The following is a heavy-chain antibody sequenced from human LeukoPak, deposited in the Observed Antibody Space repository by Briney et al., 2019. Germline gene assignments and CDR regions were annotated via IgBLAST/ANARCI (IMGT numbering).Heavy chain of an antibody. D-gene: IGHD2-15*01. J-gene: IGHJ4*02. V-gene: IGHV3-30-3*01. CDR1: GFTFSSYA. CDR2: ISYDGSNK. Sequence: GGSLRLSCAASGFTFSSYAMHWVRQAPGKGLEWVAVISYDGSNKYYADSVKGRFTISRDNSKNTLYLQMNSLRAEDTAVYYCARPEAVYCSGGSCYPFDYWGQGTLVTVSS. CDR3: ARPEAVYCSGGSCYPFDY.